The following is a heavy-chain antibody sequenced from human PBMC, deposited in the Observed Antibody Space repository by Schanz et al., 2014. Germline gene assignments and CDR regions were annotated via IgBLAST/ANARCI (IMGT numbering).Heavy chain of an antibody. V-gene: IGHV3-23*01. J-gene: IGHJ6*02. CDR3: ARRITGTHHNPYYHGMDV. D-gene: IGHD1-20*01. Sequence: EVQLLESGGGLVQPGGSLRLSCAASGFTFSSYAMSWVRQAPGKGLEWVSAISGSGGDTYYADSVKGRFTISRDNSKNTLYLQMSSLRAEDTAVYYCARRITGTHHNPYYHGMDVWGQGTTVTVSS. CDR2: ISGSGGDT. CDR1: GFTFSSYA.